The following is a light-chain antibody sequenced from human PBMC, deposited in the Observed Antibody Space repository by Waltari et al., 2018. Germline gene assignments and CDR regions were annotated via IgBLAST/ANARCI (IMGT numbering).Light chain of an antibody. J-gene: IGKJ1*01. CDR1: QSVDSN. Sequence: EIVMTQSPATLSVSPGEEATLSCRASQSVDSNLAWYQQKPGQAPTLLIFGASGRATGVPARFSGSGSGTEYTLTIGSLQSEDSAVYYCQQYSSWPLWTFGQGTKVEIK. CDR2: GAS. V-gene: IGKV3-15*01. CDR3: QQYSSWPLWT.